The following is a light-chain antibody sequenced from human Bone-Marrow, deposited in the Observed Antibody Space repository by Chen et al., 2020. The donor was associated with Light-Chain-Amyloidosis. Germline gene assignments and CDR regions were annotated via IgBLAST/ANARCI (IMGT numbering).Light chain of an antibody. Sequence: SYELTQPPSVSVSPGQTARISCPGDGLPKQYAYWYQQKPGQPPVLVIYNDSERPSGIPERFSGSSSGTTVTLTISGVQAEDEADYYCQSADTTDTLYVLFGGGTKLTVL. J-gene: IGLJ2*01. CDR2: NDS. CDR3: QSADTTDTLYVL. V-gene: IGLV3-25*03. CDR1: GLPKQY.